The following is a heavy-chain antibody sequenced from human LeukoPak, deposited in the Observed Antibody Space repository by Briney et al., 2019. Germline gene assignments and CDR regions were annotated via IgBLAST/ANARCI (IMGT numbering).Heavy chain of an antibody. CDR3: AKGFREGGALDY. CDR1: GFTFSSYG. D-gene: IGHD3-16*01. J-gene: IGHJ4*02. CDR2: ISYDGSNK. Sequence: GGSLRLSCAASGFTFSSYGMHWVRQAPGKGLERVAVISYDGSNKYYADSVKGRFTISRDNSKNTLYLQMNSLRAEDTAVYYCAKGFREGGALDYWGQGTLVTVSS. V-gene: IGHV3-30*18.